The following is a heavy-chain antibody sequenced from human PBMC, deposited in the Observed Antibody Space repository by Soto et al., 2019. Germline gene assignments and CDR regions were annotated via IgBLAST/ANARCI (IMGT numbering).Heavy chain of an antibody. V-gene: IGHV4-31*03. J-gene: IGHJ4*02. CDR2: VSYSGGT. Sequence: QVQLQESGPGLVKPSQTLSLTCTVSGGSISSGGYYWSWIRQHPGKGLKWIGYVSYSGGTYYKPSLKSRVTISVDTSKNQFSLKLSSVTAADTAVYYCARDPGGDYLLDYWGQGTLVTVSS. CDR1: GGSISSGGYY. CDR3: ARDPGGDYLLDY. D-gene: IGHD4-17*01.